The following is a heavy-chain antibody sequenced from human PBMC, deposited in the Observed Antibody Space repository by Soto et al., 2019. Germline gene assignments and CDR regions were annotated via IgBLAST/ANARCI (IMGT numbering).Heavy chain of an antibody. V-gene: IGHV2-70*01. D-gene: IGHD6-13*01. CDR3: ARGIAAAGYYYGMDV. CDR1: GFSLSTSGMC. J-gene: IGHJ6*02. CDR2: IDWDDDK. Sequence: ESGPTLVNPTQTLTLTCTFSGFSLSTSGMCVSWIRQPPGKALEWLALIDWDDDKYYSTSLKTRLTISKDTSKNQVVLTMTNMDPVDTATYYCARGIAAAGYYYGMDVWGQGTTVTVSS.